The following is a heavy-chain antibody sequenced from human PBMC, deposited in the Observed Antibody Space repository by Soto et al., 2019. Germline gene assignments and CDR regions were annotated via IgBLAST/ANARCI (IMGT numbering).Heavy chain of an antibody. CDR2: IYYTGST. Sequence: SETLSLTCRVSGSSIRSGGYYWSWLRQSPGKGLEWIGHIYYTGSTFYSPSLKSRLTISLDTSKNQFSLDLRSVTAADTAMYYCARIEMASIKWGRGTLVTVS. CDR3: ARIEMASIK. CDR1: GSSIRSGGYY. J-gene: IGHJ4*02. V-gene: IGHV4-31*03.